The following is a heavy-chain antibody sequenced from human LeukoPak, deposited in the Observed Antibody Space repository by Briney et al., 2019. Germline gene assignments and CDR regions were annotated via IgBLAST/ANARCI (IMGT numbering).Heavy chain of an antibody. J-gene: IGHJ4*02. Sequence: GGSLRLSCAGSGFTFSSHEMNWVRQAPGKGLEWVSYIGSGGTNISYADSVKGRFTISRDNAMNSLYLQMNSLRAEDTAVYYCAREYCGVFDYWGQGTLVSVSS. CDR2: IGSGGTNI. CDR3: AREYCGVFDY. V-gene: IGHV3-48*03. D-gene: IGHD2-21*01. CDR1: GFTFSSHE.